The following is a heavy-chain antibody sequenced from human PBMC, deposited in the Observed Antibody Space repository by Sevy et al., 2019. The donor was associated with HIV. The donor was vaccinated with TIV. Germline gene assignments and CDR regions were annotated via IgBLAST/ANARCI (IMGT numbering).Heavy chain of an antibody. V-gene: IGHV3-30*04. CDR3: ARQISGYCSSTICFYYYGMDV. CDR2: ISYDGSNK. Sequence: GGSLRLSCAASGFTFSSYAMHWVRQAPGKGLEWVAVISYDGSNKYYADSVKGRFTISRDNSKNTLYLQMNSLRAEDTAVYYCARQISGYCSSTICFYYYGMDVWGQGTTVTVSS. J-gene: IGHJ6*02. CDR1: GFTFSSYA. D-gene: IGHD2-2*01.